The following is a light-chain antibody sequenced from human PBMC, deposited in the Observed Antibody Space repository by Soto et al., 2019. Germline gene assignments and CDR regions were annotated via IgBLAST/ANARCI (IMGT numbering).Light chain of an antibody. CDR3: QQYNNWPPVT. J-gene: IGKJ5*01. V-gene: IGKV3-15*01. Sequence: ILLKQSPGTVSVSPGERATLSCRASQSVRSGLAWYQQKPGQAHRLLIFCASTRANGIPARFSGSGSGTEFTLTISSLQSEDFAVYYCQQYNNWPPVTFGQGTRLEN. CDR1: QSVRSG. CDR2: CAS.